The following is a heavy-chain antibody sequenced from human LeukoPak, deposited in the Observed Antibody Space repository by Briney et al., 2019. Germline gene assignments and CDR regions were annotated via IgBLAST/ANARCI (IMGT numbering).Heavy chain of an antibody. V-gene: IGHV3-21*01. CDR3: ASPILEVPAAEPDGYFDL. D-gene: IGHD2-2*01. J-gene: IGHJ2*01. CDR2: ISSSSSYI. Sequence: GGSLRLSCVASGFTVSSDFMGWVRQAPGKGLEWVSSISSSSSYIYYADSVKGRFTISRDNAKNSLYLQMNSLRAEDTAVYYCASPILEVPAAEPDGYFDLWGRGTLVTVSS. CDR1: GFTVSSDF.